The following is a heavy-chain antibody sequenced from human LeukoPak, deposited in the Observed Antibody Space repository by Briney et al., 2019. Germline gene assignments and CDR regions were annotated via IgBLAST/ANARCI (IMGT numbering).Heavy chain of an antibody. J-gene: IGHJ4*02. CDR2: IKSETNGGTA. V-gene: IGHV3-15*07. D-gene: IGHD7-27*01. CDR3: TTNPGTWGDF. CDR1: GLTFSNAW. Sequence: GGSLRFSCAASGLTFSNAWMNWVRQAPGKGLEWVAHIKSETNGGTADYAAAVEGRFTISRDDSKNTLYLQMNSLKIEDTAVYFCTTNPGTWGDFWGQGSLVTVSS.